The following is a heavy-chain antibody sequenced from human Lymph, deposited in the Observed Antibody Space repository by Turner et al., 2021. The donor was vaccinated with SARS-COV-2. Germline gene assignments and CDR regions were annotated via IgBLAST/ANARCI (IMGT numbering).Heavy chain of an antibody. Sequence: QVQLVQSGAEVKKPGYSVKVSCKASGGTFSSHVISWVRQSPGQGLEWMGGIIPMFGTANYAQKFQGRVTITADESTSTAYMELTSLRSEDTAVYYCARVGSSVVPYYYYGMDVWGQGTTVTVSS. CDR2: IIPMFGTA. V-gene: IGHV1-69*01. CDR3: ARVGSSVVPYYYYGMDV. J-gene: IGHJ6*02. D-gene: IGHD3-22*01. CDR1: GGTFSSHV.